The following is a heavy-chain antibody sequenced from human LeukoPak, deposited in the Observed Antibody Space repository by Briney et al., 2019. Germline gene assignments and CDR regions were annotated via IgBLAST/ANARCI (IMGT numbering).Heavy chain of an antibody. CDR3: ARDATYSSGKNSFDP. CDR2: INPSAGDI. CDR1: GYTFTVYY. J-gene: IGHJ5*02. D-gene: IGHD2-21*01. Sequence: ASVKVSCKASGYTFTVYYLHWVRQAPGLGLEWVGWINPSAGDISYAQNFKGRVSMTRDTSLSTAYMELTRLRSDDTAIYYCARDATYSSGKNSFDPWGQGTLVTVSS. V-gene: IGHV1-2*02.